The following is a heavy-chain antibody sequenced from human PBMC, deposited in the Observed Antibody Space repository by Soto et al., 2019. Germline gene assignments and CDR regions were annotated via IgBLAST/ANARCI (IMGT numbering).Heavy chain of an antibody. V-gene: IGHV3-23*01. CDR3: ATLGGYCSSTSCYVRDYYYYYYMDV. Sequence: GGSLRLSCAASGFTFSSYAMSWVRQAPGKGLEWVSAISGSGGSTYYADSVKGRFTISRDNSKNTLYLQMNSLRAEDTAVYYCATLGGYCSSTSCYVRDYYYYYYMDVWGKGTTVTVSS. CDR1: GFTFSSYA. J-gene: IGHJ6*03. CDR2: ISGSGGST. D-gene: IGHD2-2*01.